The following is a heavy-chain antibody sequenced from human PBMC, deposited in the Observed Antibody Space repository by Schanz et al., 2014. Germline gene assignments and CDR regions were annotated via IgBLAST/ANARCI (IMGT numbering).Heavy chain of an antibody. D-gene: IGHD2-21*01. J-gene: IGHJ4*02. Sequence: QVQLVQSGAEVKKPGASVKVSCKASGYTFTSYDINWVRQATGQGLEWMGWMNPNSGNTGYAQKFQDRVTMATDTSTGTAYMELRSLTSEDTAVYCCASGPHIVVGFDYWGQGTLVTVSS. CDR2: MNPNSGNT. V-gene: IGHV1-8*01. CDR3: ASGPHIVVGFDY. CDR1: GYTFTSYD.